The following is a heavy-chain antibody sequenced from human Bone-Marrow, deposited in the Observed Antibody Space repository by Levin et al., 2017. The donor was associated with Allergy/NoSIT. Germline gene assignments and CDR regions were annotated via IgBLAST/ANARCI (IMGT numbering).Heavy chain of an antibody. CDR3: ASVHSSGYYRQDY. Sequence: LSLTCAASGFTFSDYYMSWIRQAPGKGLEWVSYISSSGSTIYYADSVKGRFTISRDNAKNSLYLQMNSLRAEDTAVYYCASVHSSGYYRQDYWGQGTLVTVSS. CDR1: GFTFSDYY. V-gene: IGHV3-11*01. D-gene: IGHD3-22*01. CDR2: ISSSGSTI. J-gene: IGHJ4*02.